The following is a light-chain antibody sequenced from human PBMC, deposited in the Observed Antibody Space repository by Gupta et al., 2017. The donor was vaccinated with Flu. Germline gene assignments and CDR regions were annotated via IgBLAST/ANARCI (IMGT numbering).Light chain of an antibody. V-gene: IGKV2D-29*01. CDR2: EVS. CDR1: QSLLNNDGKTN. Sequence: DIVMTSISLLLSVIPGQPALISCRSSQSLLNNDGKTNLYWYLQKPGQLPHRLIYEVSERFSGVPDRFSGSGSHTDFTLKISRVEAEDVGVYHCMQSIHQPKTFGQGTKVE. J-gene: IGKJ1*01. CDR3: MQSIHQPKT.